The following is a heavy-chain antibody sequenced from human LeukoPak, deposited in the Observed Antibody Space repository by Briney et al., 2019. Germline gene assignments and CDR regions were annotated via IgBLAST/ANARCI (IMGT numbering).Heavy chain of an antibody. Sequence: GGSLRLSCAASGFTFSSYGMHWVRQAPGKGLEWVEVIWYDGSNKYYADSVKGRFTISRDNSKNTLYLQMNSLRAEDTAVYYCAKVYSSGWYGLYFDYWGQGTLVTVSS. D-gene: IGHD6-19*01. J-gene: IGHJ4*02. V-gene: IGHV3-33*06. CDR1: GFTFSSYG. CDR2: IWYDGSNK. CDR3: AKVYSSGWYGLYFDY.